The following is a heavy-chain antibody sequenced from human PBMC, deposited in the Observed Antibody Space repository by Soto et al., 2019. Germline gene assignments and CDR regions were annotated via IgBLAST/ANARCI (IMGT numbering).Heavy chain of an antibody. V-gene: IGHV4-30-2*01. D-gene: IGHD5-12*01. CDR3: AAGGGLPRYF. CDR1: CGSISSGGYS. CDR2: IYHSGST. J-gene: IGHJ4*02. Sequence: SETLSLTCAVSCGSISSGGYSWSWIRQPPGKGLEWIGYIYHSGSTYYNPSLKSRVTISVDRSKNQFSLKLSSVTAADTAVYYCAAGGGLPRYFWGQGILVTVSS.